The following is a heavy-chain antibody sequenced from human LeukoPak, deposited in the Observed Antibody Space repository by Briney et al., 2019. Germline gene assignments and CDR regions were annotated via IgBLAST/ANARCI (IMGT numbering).Heavy chain of an antibody. CDR1: GGSISSGGYS. CDR3: ARVSGGSGSYWPDAFDI. D-gene: IGHD3-10*01. Sequence: SQTLSLTCAVSGGSISSGGYSWNWIRQPPGKGLEWIGYIYHSGSTYYNPSLKSRVTISVDRSKNQFSLKLSSVTAADTAVYYCARVSGGSGSYWPDAFDIWGQGTMVTVSS. V-gene: IGHV4-30-2*01. J-gene: IGHJ3*02. CDR2: IYHSGST.